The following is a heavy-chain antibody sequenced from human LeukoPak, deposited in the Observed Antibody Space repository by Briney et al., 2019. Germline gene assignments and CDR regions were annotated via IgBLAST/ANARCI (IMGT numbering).Heavy chain of an antibody. CDR1: GGSISSSIYY. D-gene: IGHD2-2*01. V-gene: IGHV4-39*07. J-gene: IGHJ5*02. Sequence: PSETLSLTCIVSGGSISSSIYYWAWVRQPPGKGLEWIGTVFYNGATQYSPSLRSRVTISIDTSTNQFSLKLTSVTAADTALYYCAGTRYCSSASCQTTAPWGQGTLVTVSS. CDR3: AGTRYCSSASCQTTAP. CDR2: VFYNGAT.